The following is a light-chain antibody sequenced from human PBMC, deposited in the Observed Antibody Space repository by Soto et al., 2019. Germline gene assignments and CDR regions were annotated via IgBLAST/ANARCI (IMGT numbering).Light chain of an antibody. V-gene: IGKV1-33*01. Sequence: DIQMTQSPSSLSASVGDRVTITCQASQDIYNSLNWYQQKPGKAPKLLIYDASNLDTGAPSRFSGSGSGTHFTFTISSLQPQDIAIYYCQQYDGLSITFGGGTKVEIK. CDR1: QDIYNS. J-gene: IGKJ4*01. CDR3: QQYDGLSIT. CDR2: DAS.